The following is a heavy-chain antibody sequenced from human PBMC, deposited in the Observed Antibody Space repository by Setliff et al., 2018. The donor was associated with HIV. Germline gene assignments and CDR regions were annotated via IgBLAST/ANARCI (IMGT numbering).Heavy chain of an antibody. J-gene: IGHJ4*02. CDR2: IYTSGST. CDR1: GGSISSYY. CDR3: ARAVVTAVKVDY. V-gene: IGHV4-4*09. D-gene: IGHD2-21*02. Sequence: SETLSLTCTVSGGSISSYYWSWIRQPPGKGLEWIGYIYTSGSTNYNPSLKSRVTKSVDTSKNQFSLKLSSVTAADTAVYYCARAVVTAVKVDYWGQGTLVTVSS.